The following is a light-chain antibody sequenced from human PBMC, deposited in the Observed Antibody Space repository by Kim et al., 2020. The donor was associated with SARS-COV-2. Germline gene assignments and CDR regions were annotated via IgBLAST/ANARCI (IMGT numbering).Light chain of an antibody. V-gene: IGKV3-11*01. CDR3: QDRNNWPLT. CDR1: QNVNNY. Sequence: LPPTERPPLSCRASQNVNNYLAWYQQKPGQAPRLLIYDASNRATGIPARFSGSGSVTDFTLTISSLEPEDFAVYYCQDRNNWPLTFGGGTKVEIK. CDR2: DAS. J-gene: IGKJ4*01.